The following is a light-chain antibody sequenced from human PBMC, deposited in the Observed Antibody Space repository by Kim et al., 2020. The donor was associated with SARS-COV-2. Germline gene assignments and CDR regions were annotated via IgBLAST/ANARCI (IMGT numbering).Light chain of an antibody. V-gene: IGLV3-1*01. CDR3: QAWDSSTAVV. Sequence: SYELTQPPSVSVSPGQTASITCSGNELGYKYTSWYQQKPGQSPVLVMYQDSKRPSGIPERFSGSNSGNTATLTISGTQAMDEADYYCQAWDSSTAVVFGGGTKVTVL. CDR2: QDS. J-gene: IGLJ2*01. CDR1: ELGYKY.